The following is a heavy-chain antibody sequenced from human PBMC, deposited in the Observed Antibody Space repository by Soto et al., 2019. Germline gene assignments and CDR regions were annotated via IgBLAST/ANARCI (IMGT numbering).Heavy chain of an antibody. CDR1: GGSISSYY. J-gene: IGHJ2*01. V-gene: IGHV4-59*08. Sequence: QVQLQESGPGLVKPSETLSLTCTVSGGSISSYYWSWIRQPPGKGLEWIGYIYYSGSTNYNPSLKSRXXIXVXXSKNQFSLKLSSVTAADTAVYYCARQAFSAWNFDLWGRGTLVTVSS. CDR3: ARQAFSAWNFDL. CDR2: IYYSGST.